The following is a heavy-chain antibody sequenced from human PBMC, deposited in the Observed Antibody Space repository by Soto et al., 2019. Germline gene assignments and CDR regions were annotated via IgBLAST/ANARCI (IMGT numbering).Heavy chain of an antibody. J-gene: IGHJ6*02. Sequence: QVQLQESGPGLVKPSQTLSLTCTVSGGSISSGGYYWSWIRQHPGKGLEWIGYIYYSGSTYYNPSLMSRVTISVDTSKNQFSLKLSSVTAADTAVYYWAREGGGVRGRGYYYYGMDVWGQGTTVTVSS. D-gene: IGHD3-16*01. CDR3: AREGGGVRGRGYYYYGMDV. CDR1: GGSISSGGYY. V-gene: IGHV4-31*03. CDR2: IYYSGST.